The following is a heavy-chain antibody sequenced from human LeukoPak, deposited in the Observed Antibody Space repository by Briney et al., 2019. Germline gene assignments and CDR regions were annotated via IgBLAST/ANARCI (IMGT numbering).Heavy chain of an antibody. D-gene: IGHD3-22*01. CDR1: GDSVSRSDSY. J-gene: IGHJ1*01. CDR2: IYYSGRT. Sequence: NPSETLSLTCSVSGDSVSRSDSYWDWIRQPPGKGLGWIGTIYYSGRTYYSPSLKSRVTMSVDPSNNQFSLNLRSVTAADTAVYYCARRRYYDGSGYLEWGQGTLLSVSS. V-gene: IGHV4-39*01. CDR3: ARRRYYDGSGYLE.